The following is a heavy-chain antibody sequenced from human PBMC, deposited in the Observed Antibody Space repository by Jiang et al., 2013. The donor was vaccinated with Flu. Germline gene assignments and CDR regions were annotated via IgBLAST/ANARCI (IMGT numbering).Heavy chain of an antibody. CDR1: GGSISSSSYY. CDR3: ARPRSAYCSSTSCYSLGY. D-gene: IGHD2-2*02. Sequence: TVSGGSISSSSYYWGWIRQPPGKGLEWIGSIYYSGSTYYNPSLKSRVTISVDTSKNQFSLKLSSVTAADTAVYYCARPRSAYCSSTSCYSLGYWGQGTLVTVSS. J-gene: IGHJ4*02. V-gene: IGHV4-39*01. CDR2: IYYSGST.